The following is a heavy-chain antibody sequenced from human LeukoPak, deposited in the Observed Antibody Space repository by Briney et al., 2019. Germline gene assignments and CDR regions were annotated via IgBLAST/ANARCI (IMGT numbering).Heavy chain of an antibody. V-gene: IGHV4-59*01. CDR2: IYYSGST. CDR1: GGSISSYY. J-gene: IGHJ2*01. D-gene: IGHD3-22*01. Sequence: SETLSLTCTVSGGSISSYYWSWIRQPPGKGLEWIGYIYYSGSTNYNPSLKSRVTISVDTSKNQFSLKLSSVTAADTAVYYCARGVGYDSSGYYPGAFRHYWYFDLWGRGTLVTVSS. CDR3: ARGVGYDSSGYYPGAFRHYWYFDL.